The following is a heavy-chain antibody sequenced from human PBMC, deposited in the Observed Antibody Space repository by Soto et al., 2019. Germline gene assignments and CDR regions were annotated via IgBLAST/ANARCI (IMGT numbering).Heavy chain of an antibody. CDR2: ISSSGAI. V-gene: IGHV3-48*01. CDR3: ARGQRRSLSFERLHKSRSDAFDI. Sequence: EVQLVESGGGLVQPGGSLRLSCAASGFTFSSYSMNWVRQAPGEGLEWVSYISSSGAIYYEDSVKGRCTISRDDATNPLDLRINSLRAEATAVYYCARGQRRSLSFERLHKSRSDAFDIWGQGTMVTVSS. CDR1: GFTFSSYS. D-gene: IGHD3-3*01. J-gene: IGHJ3*02.